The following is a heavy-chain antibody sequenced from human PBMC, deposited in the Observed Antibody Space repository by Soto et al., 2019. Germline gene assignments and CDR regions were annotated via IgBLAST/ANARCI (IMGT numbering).Heavy chain of an antibody. CDR1: GYTFSDYG. CDR2: ISAKNGNT. D-gene: IGHD5-18*01. CDR3: AREPPDTPHSY. V-gene: IGHV1-18*01. J-gene: IGHJ4*01. Sequence: ASVKVSCKTSGYTFSDYGISWVRQAPGQGLEWMGWISAKNGNTNFAQKFRGRVTMITDTSTNTVYMELRNLRLDDTAVYYCAREPPDTPHSYWGNGNLVTVPS.